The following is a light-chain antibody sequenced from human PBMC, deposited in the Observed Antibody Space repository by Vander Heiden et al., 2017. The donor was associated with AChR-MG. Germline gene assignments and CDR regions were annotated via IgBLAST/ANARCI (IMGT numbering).Light chain of an antibody. CDR3: QQYDSLPFT. Sequence: DIQMTQSPSSLSASVGDRVTIPCQASHDISNYLNWYQQRPGRAPKLLIYGTSNLEIGVPFRFSGSGSGTNFTFTISSLQPEDFATYYCQQYDSLPFTFGHGTKVDFK. CDR1: HDISNY. CDR2: GTS. V-gene: IGKV1-33*01. J-gene: IGKJ3*01.